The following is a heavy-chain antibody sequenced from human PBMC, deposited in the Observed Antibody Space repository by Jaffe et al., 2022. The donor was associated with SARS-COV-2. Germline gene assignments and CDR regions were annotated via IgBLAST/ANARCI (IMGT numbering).Heavy chain of an antibody. J-gene: IGHJ5*02. V-gene: IGHV1-18*01. CDR3: ARVESSSWLAIDA. CDR1: GYTFPNYG. CDR2: ISPDNGNT. Sequence: QVQLVQSGAEVKKPGASVKVSCKASGYTFPNYGVTWVRQAPGQGLEWMGWISPDNGNTNYAQNLKGRVTMTTDKSTSAAYMELRSLTSDDTAVYYCARVESSSWLAIDAWGQGTLVTVSS. D-gene: IGHD6-13*01.